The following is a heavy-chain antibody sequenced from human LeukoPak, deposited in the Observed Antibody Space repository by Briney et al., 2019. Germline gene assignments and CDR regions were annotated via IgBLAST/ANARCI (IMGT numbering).Heavy chain of an antibody. V-gene: IGHV3-21*01. J-gene: IGHJ4*02. CDR3: ARLYAGGWYYFDY. D-gene: IGHD6-19*01. CDR2: ISSSSSYI. Sequence: GGSLRLSCAASGFTFSSYEMNWARQAPGKGLEWVSSISSSSSYIYYADSVKGRFTISRDNAKNSLYLQMNSLRAEDTAVYYCARLYAGGWYYFDYWGQGTLVTVSS. CDR1: GFTFSSYE.